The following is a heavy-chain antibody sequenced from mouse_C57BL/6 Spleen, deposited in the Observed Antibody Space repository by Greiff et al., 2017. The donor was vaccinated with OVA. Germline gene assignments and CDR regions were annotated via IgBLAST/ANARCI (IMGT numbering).Heavy chain of an antibody. CDR2: IRSKSNNYAT. V-gene: IGHV10-1*01. D-gene: IGHD1-1*01. CDR3: VRQGFTTVVGDAMDY. J-gene: IGHJ4*01. CDR1: GFSFNTYA. Sequence: EVKLVESGGGLVQPKGSLKLSCAASGFSFNTYAMNWVRQAPGKGLEWVARIRSKSNNYATYYADSVKDSFTISRDDSESMLYLQMNNLKTEDTAMYYCVRQGFTTVVGDAMDYWGQGTSVTVSS.